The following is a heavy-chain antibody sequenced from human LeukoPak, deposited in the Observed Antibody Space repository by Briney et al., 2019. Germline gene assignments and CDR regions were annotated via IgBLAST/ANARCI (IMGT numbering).Heavy chain of an antibody. Sequence: ASVKVSCKASGYTFTGYYMHWVRQAPGQGLEWMGWINPNSGGTNYAQKFQGRVTMTRDTSISTAYMELSRLISDDTAVYYCARLMTGKPNHALDLWGQGSLVTVSS. CDR3: ARLMTGKPNHALDL. D-gene: IGHD1-1*01. J-gene: IGHJ5*02. CDR2: INPNSGGT. CDR1: GYTFTGYY. V-gene: IGHV1-2*02.